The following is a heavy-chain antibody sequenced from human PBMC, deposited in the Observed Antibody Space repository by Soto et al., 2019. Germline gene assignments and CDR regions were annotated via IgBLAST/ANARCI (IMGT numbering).Heavy chain of an antibody. J-gene: IGHJ6*02. Sequence: ASVKVSCKASGYTFTGYYMHWVRQAPGQGLEWMGWINPNSGGTNYAQKFQGWVTMTRDTSISTAYMELSRLRSDDTAVYYCARDRGYCSGGSCYLDYYYYGMDVWGQGTTVTVSS. CDR3: ARDRGYCSGGSCYLDYYYYGMDV. V-gene: IGHV1-2*04. D-gene: IGHD2-15*01. CDR1: GYTFTGYY. CDR2: INPNSGGT.